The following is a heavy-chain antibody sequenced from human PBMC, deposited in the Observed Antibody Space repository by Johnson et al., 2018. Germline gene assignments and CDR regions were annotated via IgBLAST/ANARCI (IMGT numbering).Heavy chain of an antibody. Sequence: QVQLVQSGGGVVQPGRSLRLSCAASGFIFTNQGIHWVRQAPGKGLEWVALISYDGSRKYYADSVQGRFTISRDNSKNTLYLQMNSLRPEDTAVSYCAKFGSMIRVVFINAPDGFDVWGQGTMVTVSS. CDR3: AKFGSMIRVVFINAPDGFDV. D-gene: IGHD3-16*01. J-gene: IGHJ3*01. V-gene: IGHV3-30*18. CDR1: GFIFTNQG. CDR2: ISYDGSRK.